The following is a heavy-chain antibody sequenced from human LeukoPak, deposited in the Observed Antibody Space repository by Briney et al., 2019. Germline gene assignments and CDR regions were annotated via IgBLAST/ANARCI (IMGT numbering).Heavy chain of an antibody. V-gene: IGHV3-21*01. CDR2: ISSSSSYI. CDR3: ARDYCDSSGYFSH. D-gene: IGHD3-22*01. CDR1: GFTFSSYS. Sequence: SGGSLRLSCAASGFTFSSYSMNWVRQAPGKGLEWVSSISSSSSYIYYADSVKGRFTISRDNAKNSLYLQMNSLRAEDTAVYYCARDYCDSSGYFSHWGQGTLVTVSS. J-gene: IGHJ4*02.